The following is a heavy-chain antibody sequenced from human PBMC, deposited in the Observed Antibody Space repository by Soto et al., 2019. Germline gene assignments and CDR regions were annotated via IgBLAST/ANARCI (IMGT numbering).Heavy chain of an antibody. CDR2: IIPIFGTA. Sequence: SVKVSCKXSRVAFSKFIVTWVRQAPGLGLEWVGGIIPIFGTANYAQKFQGRVTITADESTSTAYMELSSLRSEDTAVYYCARGIYGGYDYYYYGMDVWGQGTTVTVSS. J-gene: IGHJ6*02. CDR1: RVAFSKFI. D-gene: IGHD5-12*01. CDR3: ARGIYGGYDYYYYGMDV. V-gene: IGHV1-69*13.